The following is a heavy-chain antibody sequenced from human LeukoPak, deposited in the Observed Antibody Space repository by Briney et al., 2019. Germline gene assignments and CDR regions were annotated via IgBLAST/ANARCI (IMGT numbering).Heavy chain of an antibody. CDR2: VNHRGST. CDR1: GGSFSGHH. V-gene: IGHV4-34*01. Sequence: SETLSLTCAVYGGSFSGHHWNWIRQTAGKGLEWIGEVNHRGSTNYNPPLKSRVTISVATSKNQFFLKLSSVTAADTGVYYCARDPTTVVTLPYYFDFWGHGTLVTVSS. J-gene: IGHJ4*01. CDR3: ARDPTTVVTLPYYFDF. D-gene: IGHD4-23*01.